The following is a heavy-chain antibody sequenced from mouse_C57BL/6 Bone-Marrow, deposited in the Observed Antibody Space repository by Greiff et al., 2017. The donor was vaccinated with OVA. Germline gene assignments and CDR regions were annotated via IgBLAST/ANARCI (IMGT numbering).Heavy chain of an antibody. J-gene: IGHJ1*03. Sequence: EVQRVESGAELVRPGASVKLSCTASGFNIKDDYMHWVKQRPEQGLEWIGWIDPENGDTEYASKLQGKATITADTSSNTAYLQLSSLASEDTAVYYCTRGLLDVWGTGTTVTVSS. CDR2: IDPENGDT. V-gene: IGHV14-4*01. CDR3: TRGLLDV. CDR1: GFNIKDDY. D-gene: IGHD6-1*01.